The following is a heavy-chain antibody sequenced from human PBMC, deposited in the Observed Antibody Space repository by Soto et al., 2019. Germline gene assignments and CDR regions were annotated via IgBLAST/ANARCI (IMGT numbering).Heavy chain of an antibody. V-gene: IGHV3-23*01. J-gene: IGHJ3*01. D-gene: IGHD2-8*02. CDR2: ILVDGRT. CDR1: GFPCGSYD. Sequence: PGGSLRLSCAASGFPCGSYDMTWVRQAPGKGLEWVSTILVDGRTFYVDSVKGRFTISRDNSRNTVYLQMNSLTAGDTALYYCAKATATGGGAFDFCGQGTMVTV. CDR3: AKATATGGGAFDF.